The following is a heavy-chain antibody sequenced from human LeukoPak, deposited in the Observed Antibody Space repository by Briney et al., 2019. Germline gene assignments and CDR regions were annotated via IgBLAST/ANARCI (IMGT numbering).Heavy chain of an antibody. D-gene: IGHD6-13*01. V-gene: IGHV4-59*01. Sequence: PSETLSLTCTVSGGSISSYFWNWIRQPPGKGLEWIGYIYYSGTTNYNPSLKSRVTISVDTSKNQFSLKLSSVTAADTAVYYCARGVYIAAAQYGYWGQGTLVTVSS. J-gene: IGHJ4*02. CDR1: GGSISSYF. CDR3: ARGVYIAAAQYGY. CDR2: IYYSGTT.